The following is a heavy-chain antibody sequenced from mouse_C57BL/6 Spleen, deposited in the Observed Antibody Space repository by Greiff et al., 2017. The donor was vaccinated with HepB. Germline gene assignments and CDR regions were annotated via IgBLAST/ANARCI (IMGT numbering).Heavy chain of an antibody. J-gene: IGHJ1*03. D-gene: IGHD2-3*01. CDR1: GYTFTSYW. CDR2: IDPSDSYT. CDR3: ARRWLKRSIYWYFDV. V-gene: IGHV1-59*01. Sequence: QVQLQQPGAELVRPGTSVKLSCKASGYTFTSYWMHWVKQRPGQGLEWIGVIDPSDSYTNYNQKFKGKATLTVDTSSSTAYMQLSSLTSEDSAVYYCARRWLKRSIYWYFDVWGTGTTVTVSS.